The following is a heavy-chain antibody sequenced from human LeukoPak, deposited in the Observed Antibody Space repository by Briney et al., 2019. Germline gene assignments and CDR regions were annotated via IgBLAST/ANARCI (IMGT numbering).Heavy chain of an antibody. D-gene: IGHD4-17*01. J-gene: IGHJ4*02. V-gene: IGHV4-59*01. CDR1: GGSISSYY. CDR3: ARDRYGEGPIDY. CDR2: IYYSGST. Sequence: PSETLSLTCTVSGGSISSYYWSWIRQPPGKGLEWIGYIYYSGSTNYNPSLKSRVTISVDTSKNQFSLKLSSVTAADTAVYYCARDRYGEGPIDYWGQGTLVTVSS.